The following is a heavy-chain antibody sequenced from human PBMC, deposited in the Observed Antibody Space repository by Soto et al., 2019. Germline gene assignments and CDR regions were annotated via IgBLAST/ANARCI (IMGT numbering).Heavy chain of an antibody. CDR1: GGSISSGGYS. J-gene: IGHJ4*02. Sequence: QLQLQESGSGLVKPSQTLSLTCAVSGGSISSGGYSWSWIRQPPGKGLEWIGYIYHSGSTYYNPSLKSRVTISVDRSKNQFSLKLSSVTAADTAVYYCARVSSSSWGVGGFDYWGQGTLVTVSS. D-gene: IGHD6-6*01. V-gene: IGHV4-30-2*01. CDR3: ARVSSSSWGVGGFDY. CDR2: IYHSGST.